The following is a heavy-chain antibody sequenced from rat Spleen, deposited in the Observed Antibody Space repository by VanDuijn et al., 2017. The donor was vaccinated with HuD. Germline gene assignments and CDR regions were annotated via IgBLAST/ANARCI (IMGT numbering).Heavy chain of an antibody. Sequence: EVQLVESGGGLVQPGRSLKLSCAASGFTFSDYNMAWVRQAPTKGLEWVASISTGGGNTYYRDSVKGRFTISRDNAKSTVYLQMDSLRSEDTATYYCARPENFGGPFAYWGQGILVTVSS. CDR2: ISTGGGNT. V-gene: IGHV5S23*01. D-gene: IGHD1-11*01. CDR1: GFTFSDYN. CDR3: ARPENFGGPFAY. J-gene: IGHJ3*01.